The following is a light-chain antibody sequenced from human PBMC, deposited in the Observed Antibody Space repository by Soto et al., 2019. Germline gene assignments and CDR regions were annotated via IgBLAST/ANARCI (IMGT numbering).Light chain of an antibody. Sequence: QSVLTQPPSVSGAPGQRVTISCTGSSSNIGANYDVHWYQQLPGTAPKLLIFGNSNRPSGVPDRFSGSKSDTSASLAITGLQAEDEAEYYCQSYGSSLRGSVFGTGTRSPS. J-gene: IGLJ1*01. V-gene: IGLV1-40*01. CDR1: SSNIGANYD. CDR3: QSYGSSLRGSV. CDR2: GNS.